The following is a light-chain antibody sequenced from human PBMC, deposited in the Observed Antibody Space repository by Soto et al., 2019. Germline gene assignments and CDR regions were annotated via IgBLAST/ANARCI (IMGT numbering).Light chain of an antibody. Sequence: DIVMTQSPDSLAVSLGERATINCKSSQSVLYSSNNKNYLAWYQQKPGQPPKLLIYWASTRESGVPDRFSGRGSGTDFTLTISSLQAEDVAVCYCQQYYSAPPSFAFGPGTKVDIK. CDR3: QQYYSAPPSFA. CDR1: QSVLYSSNNKNY. V-gene: IGKV4-1*01. CDR2: WAS. J-gene: IGKJ3*01.